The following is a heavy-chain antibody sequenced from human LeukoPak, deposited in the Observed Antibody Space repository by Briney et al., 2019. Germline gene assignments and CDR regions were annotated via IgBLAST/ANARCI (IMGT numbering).Heavy chain of an antibody. CDR2: INSDGSST. V-gene: IGHV3-74*01. CDR3: ARGSYYGDCGFSWFDP. Sequence: GGSLRLSCAASGFTFSSYWMHWVRQAPGKGLVWVSRINSDGSSTSYADSVKGRFTISRDNSKNTLYLQMNSLRAGDTAVYYCARGSYYGDCGFSWFDPWGQGTLVTVSS. D-gene: IGHD4-17*01. J-gene: IGHJ5*02. CDR1: GFTFSSYW.